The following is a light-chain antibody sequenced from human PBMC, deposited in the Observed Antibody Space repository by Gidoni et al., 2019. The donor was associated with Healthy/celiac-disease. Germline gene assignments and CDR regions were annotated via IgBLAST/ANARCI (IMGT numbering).Light chain of an antibody. CDR3: QQYNSWPRRT. CDR1: QSVSSN. V-gene: IGKV3-15*01. J-gene: IGKJ1*01. Sequence: IVMTQSPATLSVSPGERATRSCRDSQSVSSNLAWYHQHPRQAPRPLISGASTSTTCSPAGCSGTGSGTASTLTLSSLLSQDFAVYYCQQYNSWPRRTFGQGTKVEIK. CDR2: GAS.